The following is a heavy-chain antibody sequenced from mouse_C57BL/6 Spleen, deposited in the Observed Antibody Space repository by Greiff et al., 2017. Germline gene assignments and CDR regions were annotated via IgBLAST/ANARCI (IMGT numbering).Heavy chain of an antibody. Sequence: QVQLQQPGAELVKPGASVKMSCKASGYTFTSYWITWVKQRPGQGLEWIGDIYPGSGSTNYNEKFKSKATLTVDTSSSTVYMQLSSLTSEDSAVYYCARGDYYGSSYLYAMDYWGQGTSVTVSS. D-gene: IGHD1-1*01. J-gene: IGHJ4*01. V-gene: IGHV1-55*01. CDR3: ARGDYYGSSYLYAMDY. CDR1: GYTFTSYW. CDR2: IYPGSGST.